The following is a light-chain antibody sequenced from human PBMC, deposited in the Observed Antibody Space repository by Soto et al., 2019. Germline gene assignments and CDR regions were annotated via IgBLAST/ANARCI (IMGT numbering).Light chain of an antibody. CDR2: QTS. CDR1: QSVSYW. V-gene: IGKV1-5*03. J-gene: IGKJ1*01. Sequence: QMTQSPSTLSASVGDRVTITCRASQSVSYWLAWYQQKPGKAPKLLIYQTSTLQGGVPSRFSGSGSGTEFTLTISSLQPDDSATYYCQQYSRYRTFGQGTKVDIK. CDR3: QQYSRYRT.